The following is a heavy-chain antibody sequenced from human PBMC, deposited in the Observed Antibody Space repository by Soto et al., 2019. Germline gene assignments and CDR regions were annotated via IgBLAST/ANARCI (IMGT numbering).Heavy chain of an antibody. V-gene: IGHV3-21*06. CDR2: ISSTTNYI. Sequence: GTLRLSCAASGFTFTRYSMNWVRQAPGKGLEWVSSISSTTNYIYYGDSMKGRFTISRDNAENSLYLEMNSLRAEDTAVYYCARESEDLTSNFDYWGQGSLVTVS. CDR1: GFTFTRYS. CDR3: ARESEDLTSNFDY. J-gene: IGHJ4*02.